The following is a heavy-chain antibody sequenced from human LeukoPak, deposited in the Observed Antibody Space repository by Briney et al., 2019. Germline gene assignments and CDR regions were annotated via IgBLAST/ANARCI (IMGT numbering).Heavy chain of an antibody. D-gene: IGHD3-3*01. V-gene: IGHV3-23*01. CDR1: GFTFSNYA. CDR2: ISGSGGST. CDR3: VKGNDYWSGVDY. Sequence: PGGSLRLPCAASGFTFSNYAMNWVRQAPGEGLEWISAISGSGGSTYYTDSVKGRFTFSRDNSRSMLYLQMNSLTAEDTAVYYCVKGNDYWSGVDYWGQGTLVTVSS. J-gene: IGHJ4*02.